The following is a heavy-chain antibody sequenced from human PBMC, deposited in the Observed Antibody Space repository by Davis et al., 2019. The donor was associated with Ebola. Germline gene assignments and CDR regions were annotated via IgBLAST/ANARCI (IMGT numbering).Heavy chain of an antibody. CDR2: ISYDGSNK. Sequence: PGGSLRLSCAASGFTFSSYAMHWVRQAPGKGLEWVAVISYDGSNKYYADSVKGRFTISRDNSKNTLYLQMNSLRAEDTAVYYCARSKGYCSGGSCYSTGYFDLWGRGTLVTVSS. CDR3: ARSKGYCSGGSCYSTGYFDL. J-gene: IGHJ2*01. D-gene: IGHD2-15*01. V-gene: IGHV3-30*04. CDR1: GFTFSSYA.